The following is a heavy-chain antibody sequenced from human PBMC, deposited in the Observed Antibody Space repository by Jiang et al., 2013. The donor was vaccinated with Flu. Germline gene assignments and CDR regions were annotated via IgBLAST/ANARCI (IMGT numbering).Heavy chain of an antibody. Sequence: QSGAEVRKPGASVKVSCKASGYTFSAYFLHWVRQAPGQGLEWMAWINPNSGVTAYAQKFQGRVTVTRDLSLTTAYLELRGLTSADMAVYYCARETVPMGNDLFTPDFWGQGTLVTVSS. J-gene: IGHJ4*02. CDR3: ARETVPMGNDLFTPDF. CDR2: INPNSGVT. CDR1: GYTFSAYF. V-gene: IGHV1-2*02. D-gene: IGHD3-9*01.